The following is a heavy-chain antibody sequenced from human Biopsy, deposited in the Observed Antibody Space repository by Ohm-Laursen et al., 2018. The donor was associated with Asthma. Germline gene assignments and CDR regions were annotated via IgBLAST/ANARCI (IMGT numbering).Heavy chain of an antibody. CDR2: IYYSGST. CDR3: ARAQDYYDSRGYYRSFDY. Sequence: TLSLTCTVSGGSISSGGYCWSWIRQHPGKGLEWIGHIYYSGSTYYNPSLKSRVSISIDTSKNQFSLKLSSVTAADTAVYYCARAQDYYDSRGYYRSFDYWGQGTLVTVSS. V-gene: IGHV4-31*03. D-gene: IGHD3-22*01. J-gene: IGHJ4*02. CDR1: GGSISSGGYC.